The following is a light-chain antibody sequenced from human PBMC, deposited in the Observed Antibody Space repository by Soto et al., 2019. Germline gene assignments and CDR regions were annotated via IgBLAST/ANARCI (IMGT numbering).Light chain of an antibody. V-gene: IGKV3-15*01. Sequence: EIVMTQSPATLSVSPGERATLSCRASQSVSSNLAWYQQKPGQAPRLLIYGASTRATGIPARFSGSGSGTEFTLTISSLQSEDFATYYCHQTSNIPFTFGGGTKVEIK. CDR2: GAS. J-gene: IGKJ4*01. CDR1: QSVSSN. CDR3: HQTSNIPFT.